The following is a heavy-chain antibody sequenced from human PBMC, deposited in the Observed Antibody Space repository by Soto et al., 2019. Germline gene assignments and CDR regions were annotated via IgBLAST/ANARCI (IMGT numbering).Heavy chain of an antibody. Sequence: SETLSLTCTVSGGSISSSSYYWGWIRQPPGKGLEWIGSIYYSGSTYYNPSLKSRVTISVYTSKNQFSLKLSSVTAADTAVYYCARLQGSPAYYYDSSGYYAFDIWGQGTMVTVSS. CDR3: ARLQGSPAYYYDSSGYYAFDI. CDR1: GGSISSSSYY. CDR2: IYYSGST. V-gene: IGHV4-39*01. J-gene: IGHJ3*02. D-gene: IGHD3-22*01.